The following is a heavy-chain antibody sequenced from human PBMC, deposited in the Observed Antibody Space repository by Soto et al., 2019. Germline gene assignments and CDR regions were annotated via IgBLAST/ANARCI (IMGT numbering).Heavy chain of an antibody. V-gene: IGHV4-31*02. CDR2: IYYSGST. CDR3: ARDISGSWYSFDI. CDR1: GGSISSGGYY. J-gene: IGHJ3*02. D-gene: IGHD6-13*01. Sequence: PSETLSLTCTVSGGSISSGGYYWSWIRQHPGKGLEWIGYIYYSGSTYYNPSLKSRVTISVDTSKNQFSLKLSSVTAADTAVYYCARDISGSWYSFDIWGQGTMVTVSS.